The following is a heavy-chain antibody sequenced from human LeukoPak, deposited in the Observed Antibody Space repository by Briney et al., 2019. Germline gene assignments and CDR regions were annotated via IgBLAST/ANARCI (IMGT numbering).Heavy chain of an antibody. CDR2: ISGSGGDT. D-gene: IGHD6-13*01. J-gene: IGHJ5*02. CDR1: GFTFSSYA. CDR3: ARGAWGAAAGNGVGP. Sequence: GGSLRLSCAASGFTFSSYAMSWVRQAPGKGLEWVSSISGSGGDTHYADSVKGRFSISRDNSKNTLYVQMNSLGAEDTAVYYCARGAWGAAAGNGVGPWGQGTLVTVSS. V-gene: IGHV3-23*01.